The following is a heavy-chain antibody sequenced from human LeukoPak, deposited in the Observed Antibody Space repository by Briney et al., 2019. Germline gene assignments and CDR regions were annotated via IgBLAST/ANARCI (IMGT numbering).Heavy chain of an antibody. Sequence: GGSLRLSCVASGFTFSSYWMHWVRQAPGKGLVWVSCINTDGSSTRYADSVKGRFTISRDNAKNTLYLQMNSLRAEDTAVYYCATWECSSTSCTNDYWGQGTLVTVSS. D-gene: IGHD2-2*01. V-gene: IGHV3-74*01. CDR3: ATWECSSTSCTNDY. CDR2: INTDGSST. CDR1: GFTFSSYW. J-gene: IGHJ4*02.